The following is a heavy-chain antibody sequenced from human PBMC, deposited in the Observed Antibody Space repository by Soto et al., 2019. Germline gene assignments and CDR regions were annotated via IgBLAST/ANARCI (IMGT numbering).Heavy chain of an antibody. CDR3: AREFTSDDDTPSALDI. V-gene: IGHV3-13*04. J-gene: IGHJ3*02. Sequence: PGGSLRLSCAASGFTFSSYDMHWVRQVTGKGLQWVSAIDTAGDTYYLGSVKGRFTISRENAENSLYLQMNNLRAGDTAVYYCAREFTSDDDTPSALDIWAQGTMVTVSS. CDR1: GFTFSSYD. CDR2: IDTAGDT. D-gene: IGHD5-12*01.